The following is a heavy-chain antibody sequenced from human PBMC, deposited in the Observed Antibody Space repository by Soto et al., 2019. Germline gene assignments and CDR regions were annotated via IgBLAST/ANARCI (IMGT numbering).Heavy chain of an antibody. J-gene: IGHJ6*02. CDR2: IYSGGST. D-gene: IGHD3-16*01. CDR1: GFTVSNNY. CDR3: ARDSLGDGWGYPRYYGMEV. V-gene: IGHV3-53*02. Sequence: EVQLVETGGGLIQPGGSLRLSCAASGFTVSNNYMSWVRQAPGKGLEWGSVIYSGGSTYYADSVKGRFTISRDNSKNTLYLQMYSLRVEDTAVYYCARDSLGDGWGYPRYYGMEVWGQGTTVTVSS.